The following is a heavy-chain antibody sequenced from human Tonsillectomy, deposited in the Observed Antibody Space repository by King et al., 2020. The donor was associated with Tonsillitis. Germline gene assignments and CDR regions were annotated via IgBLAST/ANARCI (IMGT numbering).Heavy chain of an antibody. V-gene: IGHV3-30*02. Sequence: VQLVESGGGVVQPGGSLRLSCAASGFTFSSYGMHWVRQAPGKGLEWVAFIRYDGSNKYYADSVKGRFTISRDNSKNTLYLQMNSLRAEDTAVYYCAKHGGGYGLYWGQGTLVTVSS. J-gene: IGHJ4*02. D-gene: IGHD3-10*01. CDR2: IRYDGSNK. CDR1: GFTFSSYG. CDR3: AKHGGGYGLY.